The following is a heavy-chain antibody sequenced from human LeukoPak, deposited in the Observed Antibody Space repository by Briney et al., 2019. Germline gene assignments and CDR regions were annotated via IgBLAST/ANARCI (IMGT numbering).Heavy chain of an antibody. J-gene: IGHJ4*02. V-gene: IGHV3-7*01. Sequence: PGGSLRLSRAASGFTFSNYWMSWVRQAPGKGLEWVAHINKDGSEKYYVDSVKGRFTISRDNAKNSLYLQMNSLRVEDTAVYYCARDKVTYWGQGTLVTVSS. D-gene: IGHD3-16*01. CDR2: INKDGSEK. CDR1: GFTFSNYW. CDR3: ARDKVTY.